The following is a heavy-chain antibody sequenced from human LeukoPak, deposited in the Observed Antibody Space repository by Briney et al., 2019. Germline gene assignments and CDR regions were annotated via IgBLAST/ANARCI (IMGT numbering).Heavy chain of an antibody. CDR2: TSGSAYNS. CDR1: GFTFSSYG. V-gene: IGHV3-23*01. J-gene: IGHJ4*02. CDR3: AKHSGSYFIYYIDS. D-gene: IGHD1-26*01. Sequence: GGSLRLSCAASGFTFSSYGLSWVRQAPGKGLEWVSTTSGSAYNSYYADSVKGRFTISRDNSANTLYLQMDNLRAEDTALYYCAKHSGSYFIYYIDSWGQGTLVTVSS.